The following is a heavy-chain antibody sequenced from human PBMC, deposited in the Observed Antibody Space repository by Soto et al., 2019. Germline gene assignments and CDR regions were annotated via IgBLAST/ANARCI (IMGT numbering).Heavy chain of an antibody. CDR1: GYTVTTHY. CDR2: INPGSGAA. V-gene: IGHV1-46*01. CDR3: ARGGEVGVAGSAAFAM. J-gene: IGHJ3*02. Sequence: QVQLVQSGAEVKKPGASVKISCTASGYTVTTHYMHWVRQAPGRGLEWMGSINPGSGAAKYTQTFQARVTMTRDTSTNTAYMEMSALKSEDTAVFYCARGGEVGVAGSAAFAMWGQGTMVTVSS. D-gene: IGHD3-3*01.